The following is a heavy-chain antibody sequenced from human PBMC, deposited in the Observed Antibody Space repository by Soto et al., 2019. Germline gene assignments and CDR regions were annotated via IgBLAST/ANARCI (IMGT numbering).Heavy chain of an antibody. J-gene: IGHJ4*02. CDR1: GGTFSTYT. CDR2: IIPINGII. Sequence: SVKVSCKASGGTFSTYTITWVRQAPGQGLEWMGRIIPINGIINYAQKFQGRVTISTDKSTSTAYMELTSLRSDDTAVYYCARDSPPVDYWGQGTLVT. V-gene: IGHV1-69*04. CDR3: ARDSPPVDY.